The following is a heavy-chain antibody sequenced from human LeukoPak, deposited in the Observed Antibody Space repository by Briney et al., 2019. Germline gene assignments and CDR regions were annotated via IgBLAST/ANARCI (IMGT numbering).Heavy chain of an antibody. CDR1: GYTLTELS. V-gene: IGHV1-24*01. Sequence: ASVKVSCKVSGYTLTELSMHWVRQAPGKGLEWMGGFYPEDGETIYAQKLQGRVTMTEDTSTDTAYMELSSLRSEDTAVYYCASSVGYCGGDCRHDYYYYGMDVWGQGTTVTVSS. CDR2: FYPEDGET. CDR3: ASSVGYCGGDCRHDYYYYGMDV. J-gene: IGHJ6*02. D-gene: IGHD2-21*02.